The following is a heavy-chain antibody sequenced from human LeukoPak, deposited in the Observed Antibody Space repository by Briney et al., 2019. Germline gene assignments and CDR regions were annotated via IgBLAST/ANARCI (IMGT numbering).Heavy chain of an antibody. Sequence: GGSLRLSCAASGFTFSGYAMSWVRQAPGKGLEWVSAISGSGGSTYYADSVKGRFTISRDNSKNTLYLQMNSLRAEDTAVYYCAKEGGSGNWYYGMDVWGQGTTVTVSS. CDR1: GFTFSGYA. CDR2: ISGSGGST. CDR3: AKEGGSGNWYYGMDV. V-gene: IGHV3-23*01. D-gene: IGHD3-10*01. J-gene: IGHJ6*02.